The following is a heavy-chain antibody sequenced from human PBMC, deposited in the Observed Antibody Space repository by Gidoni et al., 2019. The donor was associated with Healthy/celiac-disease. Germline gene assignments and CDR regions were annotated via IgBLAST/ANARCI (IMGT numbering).Heavy chain of an antibody. J-gene: IGHJ4*02. CDR2: IYYSGST. V-gene: IGHV4-59*01. D-gene: IGHD3-16*01. CDR1: GGSISSYY. Sequence: QVQLQESGPGLVKPSETLSLTCTVSGGSISSYYWSWIRQPPGKGLEWIGYIYYSGSTNYNPSLKSRVTISVDTSKNQFSLKLSSVTAADTAVYYCARALSTFSAHIDYWGQGTLVTVSS. CDR3: ARALSTFSAHIDY.